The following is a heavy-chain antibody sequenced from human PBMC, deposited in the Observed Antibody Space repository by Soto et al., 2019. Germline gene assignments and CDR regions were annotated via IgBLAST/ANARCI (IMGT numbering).Heavy chain of an antibody. CDR2: IWYDGSNK. CDR1: GFPFSSYA. J-gene: IGHJ6*02. CDR3: ASFDPLGPSSSSPSRGLYYYGMDV. Sequence: PGGSLRLSCAATGFPFSSYAFHWVRQAPGNGLEWVEVIWYDGSNKYYADSVKGRFTIYRDNSKNTLYLQMNSLRAEDTAEYYCASFDPLGPSSSSPSRGLYYYGMDVWGQGTTVTVSS. D-gene: IGHD6-6*01. V-gene: IGHV3-33*01.